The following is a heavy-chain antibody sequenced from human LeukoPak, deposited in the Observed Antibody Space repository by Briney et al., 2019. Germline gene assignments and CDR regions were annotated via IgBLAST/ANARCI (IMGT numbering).Heavy chain of an antibody. CDR3: AKDPQYSSGWYYFDY. Sequence: GGSLRLSCAASGFTFSSYAMSWVRQAPGKGLEWVSAISGSGGSTYYADSVKGWFTISRDNSKNTLYLQMNSLRAEDTAVYYCAKDPQYSSGWYYFDYWGQGTLVTVSS. V-gene: IGHV3-23*01. CDR2: ISGSGGST. D-gene: IGHD6-19*01. CDR1: GFTFSSYA. J-gene: IGHJ4*02.